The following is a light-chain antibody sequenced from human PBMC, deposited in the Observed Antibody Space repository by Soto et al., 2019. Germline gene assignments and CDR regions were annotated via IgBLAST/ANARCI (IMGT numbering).Light chain of an antibody. CDR2: GAS. J-gene: IGKJ4*01. CDR3: QQYNNWPLT. V-gene: IGKV3D-15*01. Sequence: EIVMTQSPATLSVSPMEIATLSFMASQSLSSNLAWYQQKPGQPPRLLIYGASTRATGIPARVNGSGSGTEFTLTISSLQSEDFAVYYCQQYNNWPLTFGGGTKVDIK. CDR1: QSLSSN.